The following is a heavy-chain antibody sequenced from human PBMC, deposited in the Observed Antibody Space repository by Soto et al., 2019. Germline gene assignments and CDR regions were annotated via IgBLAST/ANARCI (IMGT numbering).Heavy chain of an antibody. CDR1: GYTFIGYY. Sequence: QVQLVQSGAEVKKTGASVKVSCKASGYTFIGYYIHWVRQAPGQGLEWMGWINPNSGGTNYAQRFQGWVTMTRDRSISTAYMELSRLKSDDMAVYYCARVGGGLASLGYYGMDVWGQETTVTVSS. CDR3: ARVGGGLASLGYYGMDV. CDR2: INPNSGGT. V-gene: IGHV1-2*04. J-gene: IGHJ6*02. D-gene: IGHD3-10*01.